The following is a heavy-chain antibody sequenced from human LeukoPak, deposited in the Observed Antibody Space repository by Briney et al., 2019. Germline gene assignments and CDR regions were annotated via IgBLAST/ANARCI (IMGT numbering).Heavy chain of an antibody. CDR3: AREQQLVLVGGGVDY. J-gene: IGHJ4*02. CDR2: IKQDGSEK. Sequence: GGSLRLSCAASGFTFSSYWMSWVRQAPGKGLEGVANIKQDGSEKYYVDSVKGRFTISRDNAKNALYLQMNSLRAEDTAVYYCAREQQLVLVGGGVDYWGQGTLVTVSS. V-gene: IGHV3-7*01. D-gene: IGHD6-13*01. CDR1: GFTFSSYW.